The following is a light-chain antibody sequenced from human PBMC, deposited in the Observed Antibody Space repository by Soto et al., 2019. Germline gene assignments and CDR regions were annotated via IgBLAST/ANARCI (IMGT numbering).Light chain of an antibody. CDR2: LGS. J-gene: IGKJ5*01. CDR1: QRLLHSNGNTF. Sequence: EIVMTQSPPSLTVTPGEPASISCRSSQRLLHSNGNTFLDWYLQKPGQSPQLLIYLGSNRASGVPDRVSGSEASTDFTLEISRVEAEDVGVYYCMQALQTPYTFGQGTRLEIK. CDR3: MQALQTPYT. V-gene: IGKV2-28*01.